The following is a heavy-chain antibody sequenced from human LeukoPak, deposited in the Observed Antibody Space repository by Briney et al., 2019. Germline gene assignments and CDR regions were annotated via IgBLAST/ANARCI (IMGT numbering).Heavy chain of an antibody. V-gene: IGHV3-53*01. CDR2: IYSGGST. CDR3: ARVPYYYDSSGYYGAFDI. Sequence: GGSLRLSCAAFGFTVSSNYMSWVRQAPGKGLEWVSVIYSGGSTYYADSVKGRFTISRDNSKNTLYLQMNSLRAEDTAVYYCARVPYYYDSSGYYGAFDIWGQGTMVTVSS. J-gene: IGHJ3*02. D-gene: IGHD3-22*01. CDR1: GFTVSSNY.